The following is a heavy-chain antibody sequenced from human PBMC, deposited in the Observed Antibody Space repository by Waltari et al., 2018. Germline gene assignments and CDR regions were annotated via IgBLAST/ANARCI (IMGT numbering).Heavy chain of an antibody. D-gene: IGHD6-6*01. CDR3: ARGYSSSSGAFDY. J-gene: IGHJ4*02. CDR2: ISSSSSYI. Sequence: EVQLVESGGGLVKPGGSLRLSCAASGFTFSSYSMNWVRQAPGKGLEWVSSISSSSSYIYYADSVKGRFTSSRDNAKNSLYLQMNSLRAEDTAVYYCARGYSSSSGAFDYWGQGTLVTVSS. CDR1: GFTFSSYS. V-gene: IGHV3-21*01.